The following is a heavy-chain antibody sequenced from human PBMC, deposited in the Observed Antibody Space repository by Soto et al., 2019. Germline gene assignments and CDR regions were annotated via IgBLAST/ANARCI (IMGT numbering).Heavy chain of an antibody. Sequence: EVQLVESGGGLVQPGGSLRLSCAASGFTFSGYWMNWVRQAPGKGLEWVANIKQDGGEKYYEDSVKGRFTISRDNAKNSLYLQMNSLRAEDTAVYYCARDRWWLVHWCQGTLVTVSS. CDR1: GFTFSGYW. CDR2: IKQDGGEK. CDR3: ARDRWWLVH. V-gene: IGHV3-7*01. D-gene: IGHD6-19*01. J-gene: IGHJ4*02.